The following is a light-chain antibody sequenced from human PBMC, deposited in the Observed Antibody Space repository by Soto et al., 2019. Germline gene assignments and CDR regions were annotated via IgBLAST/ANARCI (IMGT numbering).Light chain of an antibody. CDR2: EVS. Sequence: QSVLTQPASVSGSPGQSITISCTGTSSDVGGYNYVSWYQQHPGKAPKLMICEVSNRPSGVSNRFSGSKSGNTASLTISGLQAEDEADYYCNSYTSSSSGVFGGGTKLTVL. V-gene: IGLV2-14*01. CDR1: SSDVGGYNY. CDR3: NSYTSSSSGV. J-gene: IGLJ3*02.